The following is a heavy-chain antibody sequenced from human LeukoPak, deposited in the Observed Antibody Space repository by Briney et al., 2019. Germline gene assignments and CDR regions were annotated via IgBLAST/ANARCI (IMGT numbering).Heavy chain of an antibody. J-gene: IGHJ4*02. CDR1: GFTFSSYT. D-gene: IGHD5-18*01. CDR2: INTDGSTI. CDR3: ARALGYSYGYGIY. V-gene: IGHV3-74*01. Sequence: EGSLRLSCAASGFTFSSYTMNWVRQAPGKGLEWVSRINTDGSTINYADSVKGRFTVSRDNAKNTMYLQMNSLRAEDSAVYYCARALGYSYGYGIYWGQGTLVTVSS.